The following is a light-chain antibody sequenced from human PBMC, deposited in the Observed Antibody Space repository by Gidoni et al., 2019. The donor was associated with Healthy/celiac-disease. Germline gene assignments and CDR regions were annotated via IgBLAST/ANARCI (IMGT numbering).Light chain of an antibody. Sequence: DIDVTQSPSTLSASVGDRVIITCRTSQSANIWLAWYQQKPGKAPKVLIYAASDLQSGVPSRFSGSGSGTEFTLTINNLQPDDFATYYCQQYNNFRTFGQGTRVDIK. CDR3: QQYNNFRT. J-gene: IGKJ1*01. V-gene: IGKV1-5*03. CDR2: AAS. CDR1: QSANIW.